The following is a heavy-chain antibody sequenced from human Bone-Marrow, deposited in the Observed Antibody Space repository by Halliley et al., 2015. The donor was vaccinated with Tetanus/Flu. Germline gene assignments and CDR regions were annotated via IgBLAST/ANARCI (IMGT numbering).Heavy chain of an antibody. D-gene: IGHD4-17*01. CDR2: ISGSGDST. CDR3: AKNPPYGDYVFSGAFDL. Sequence: ISGSGDSTYYADSVKGHFTISRDNSKNTLFLQMNSLRAEDTAVYYCAKNPPYGDYVFSGAFDLWGQGTMVTVSS. J-gene: IGHJ3*01. V-gene: IGHV3-23*01.